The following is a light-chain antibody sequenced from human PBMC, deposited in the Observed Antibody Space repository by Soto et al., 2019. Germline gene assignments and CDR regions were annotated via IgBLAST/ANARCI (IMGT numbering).Light chain of an antibody. J-gene: IGKJ1*01. CDR1: QGISSW. Sequence: DIQMTQSPSTLSASVGDRVTITCRASQGISSWLAWYQQKPGKAPKLLIYKASSLESGVPSRFSGSGSGTEFTLTISSLQPDDFATYYCQQYNSYWTLGQGTKVEIK. V-gene: IGKV1-5*03. CDR2: KAS. CDR3: QQYNSYWT.